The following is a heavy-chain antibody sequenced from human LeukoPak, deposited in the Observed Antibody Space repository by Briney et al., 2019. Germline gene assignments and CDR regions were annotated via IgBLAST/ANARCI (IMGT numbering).Heavy chain of an antibody. D-gene: IGHD3-16*01. CDR2: ISGSGDST. V-gene: IGHV3-23*01. J-gene: IGHJ4*02. CDR1: GFTFSNYA. CDR3: AAYYAVGGPRPFDY. Sequence: GGSPRLSCAASGFTFSNYAMSWVRQAPGKGLEWVSGISGSGDSTYYADSVKGRFTISRDNSKNTLYLQMDSLRAEDTAVYYCAAYYAVGGPRPFDYWGPGTLVTVSS.